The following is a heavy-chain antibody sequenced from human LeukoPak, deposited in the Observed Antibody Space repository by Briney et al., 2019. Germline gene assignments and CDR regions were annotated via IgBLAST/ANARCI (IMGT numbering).Heavy chain of an antibody. Sequence: PSETLSLTCAVSGYSISSGYYWGWIRQPPRKGLEWIGSIYHNGNTYYNPSLKSRVTISVDTSKNEFSLKLSSVTAADTAVYYCARAYHSSWYLNWFDPWGQGTLVTVPS. D-gene: IGHD6-13*01. J-gene: IGHJ5*02. V-gene: IGHV4-38-2*01. CDR1: GYSISSGYY. CDR3: ARAYHSSWYLNWFDP. CDR2: IYHNGNT.